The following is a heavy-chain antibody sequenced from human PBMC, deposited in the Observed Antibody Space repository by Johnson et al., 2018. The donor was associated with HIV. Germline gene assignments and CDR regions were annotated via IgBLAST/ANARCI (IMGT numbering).Heavy chain of an antibody. Sequence: VQLVESGGGLVQPGGSLRLSCAASGFTVSSNYMSWVRQAPGKGLEWVSVIYSGGSTYYSDSLMGRFTISRDNSKNTLYLQMNSLRAEDTAVYYCARDGDKDAFDIWGQGTMVTVSS. CDR1: GFTVSSNY. CDR3: ARDGDKDAFDI. CDR2: IYSGGST. J-gene: IGHJ3*02. D-gene: IGHD3-10*01. V-gene: IGHV3-66*01.